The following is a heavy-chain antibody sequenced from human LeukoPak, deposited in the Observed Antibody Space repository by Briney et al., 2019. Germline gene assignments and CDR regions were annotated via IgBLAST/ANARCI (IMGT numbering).Heavy chain of an antibody. J-gene: IGHJ6*03. D-gene: IGHD3-16*01. CDR1: GGTFSSYA. V-gene: IGHV1-69*06. Sequence: GASVKVSCKASGGTFSSYAISWVRQAPGQGLEWMGGIIPIFGTANYAQKFQGRVTITADKSTSTAYMELSSLRSEDTAVYYCARVQFGYYYYYYYMDVWGKGTTVTVSS. CDR2: IIPIFGTA. CDR3: ARVQFGYYYYYYYMDV.